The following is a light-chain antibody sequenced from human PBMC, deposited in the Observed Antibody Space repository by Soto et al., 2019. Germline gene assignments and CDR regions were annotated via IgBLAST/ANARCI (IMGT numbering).Light chain of an antibody. CDR3: QQYDNWPCT. CDR1: QGIKNA. Sequence: ERVLTQSPPTLSVSPGESATLSCRASQGIKNALAWYQQKPGQSPRLLIFDASTRATGVPARFSGRGSGTEFTLTITSLQSEDFAVYYCQQYDNWPCTFGQGAKVEVK. CDR2: DAS. J-gene: IGKJ1*01. V-gene: IGKV3-15*01.